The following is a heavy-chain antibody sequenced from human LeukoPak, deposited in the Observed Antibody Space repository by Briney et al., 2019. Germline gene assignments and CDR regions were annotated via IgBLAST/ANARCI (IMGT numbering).Heavy chain of an antibody. CDR2: IYYTGNT. D-gene: IGHD2-15*01. CDR1: GVSISSTIW. Sequence: KASETLSLTCAVSGVSISSTIWWSWVRQTPGKGLEWIGEIYYTGNTNYNPSLKSRVTISLDKSKNHFSLKMTSVTAADTAVYYCARGDGEVSSSCCSAWGRGTLVTVSS. J-gene: IGHJ5*02. V-gene: IGHV4-4*02. CDR3: ARGDGEVSSSCCSA.